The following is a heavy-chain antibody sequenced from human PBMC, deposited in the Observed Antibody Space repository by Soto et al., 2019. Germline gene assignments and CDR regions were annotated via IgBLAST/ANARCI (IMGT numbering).Heavy chain of an antibody. CDR1: GGTFSSYA. CDR2: IIPIFGTA. CDR3: ARDRVYEDGGSSGGT. D-gene: IGHD1-26*01. V-gene: IGHV1-69*06. J-gene: IGHJ5*02. Sequence: QVQRVQSGAEVKKPGSSVKVSCKASGGTFSSYAISWVRQALGQGLEWMGGIIPIFGTANYAQKFQGRVTITADKSTSTGYMELSSLRSEDTAVYYCARDRVYEDGGSSGGTWVQGTLVTVSS.